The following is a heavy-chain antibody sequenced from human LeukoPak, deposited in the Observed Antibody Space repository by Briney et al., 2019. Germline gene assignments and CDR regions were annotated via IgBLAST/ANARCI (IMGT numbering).Heavy chain of an antibody. CDR3: AKDGRYSSSWYYFDY. J-gene: IGHJ4*02. D-gene: IGHD6-13*01. Sequence: GGTLRLSCAASGFTFSSYGMSWVRQAPGKGLEWVSAISGSGGSTYYADSVKGRFTISRDNSKNTLYLQMNSLRAEDTAVYYCAKDGRYSSSWYYFDYWGRGTLVTVSS. CDR2: ISGSGGST. CDR1: GFTFSSYG. V-gene: IGHV3-23*01.